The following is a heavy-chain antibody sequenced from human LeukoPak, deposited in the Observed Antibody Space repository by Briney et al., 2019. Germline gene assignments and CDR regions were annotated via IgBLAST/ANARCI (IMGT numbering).Heavy chain of an antibody. D-gene: IGHD2-2*01. CDR2: IQYDGSNK. CDR3: AKDTGPAAIE. CDR1: GFTFSSYG. Sequence: GGSLRLSCAASGFTFSSYGMHWTRQAPGKGLEWVAFIQYDGSNKYYADSVKGRFSISRDDSKNTLYLQMNSLRAEDTAVYYCAKDTGPAAIEWGQGTLVTVSS. V-gene: IGHV3-30*02. J-gene: IGHJ4*02.